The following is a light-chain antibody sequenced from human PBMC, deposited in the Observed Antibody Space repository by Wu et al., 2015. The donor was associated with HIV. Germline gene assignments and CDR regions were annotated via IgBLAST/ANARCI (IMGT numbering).Light chain of an antibody. V-gene: IGKV3-20*01. CDR3: YQYCISPGT. CDR1: QSVCKSY. J-gene: IGKJ1*01. Sequence: EIVLTQSPDTLSLSPGERATLSCRASQSVCKSYLAWYQKEPGQAPRLLIHGASSRATVIPDRFSGSGSGIDFTLTINRLEPEDSAVYYCYQYCISPGTFGQGTKVEI. CDR2: GAS.